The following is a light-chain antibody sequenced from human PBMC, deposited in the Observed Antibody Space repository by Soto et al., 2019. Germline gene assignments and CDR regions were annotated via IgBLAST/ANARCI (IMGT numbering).Light chain of an antibody. J-gene: IGKJ2*01. Sequence: EIVLTQSPGTLSLSPGERATLSCRASQSVSSSYLAWYQQKPGQAPRLLIWGVSTRATGVPDRFSGSGSGADFTRTSNRVEPEDFAVYYCQHFGSSPGYTFGPGTELEIK. V-gene: IGKV3-20*01. CDR3: QHFGSSPGYT. CDR2: GVS. CDR1: QSVSSSY.